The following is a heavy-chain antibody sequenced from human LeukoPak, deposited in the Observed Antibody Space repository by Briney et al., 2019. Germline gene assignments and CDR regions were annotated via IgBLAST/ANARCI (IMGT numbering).Heavy chain of an antibody. Sequence: GGSLRLSCAASGFTFSSYGMHWVRQAPGKGLEWVAVTSYDGSNKYYADSVKGRFTISRDNSKNTLYLQMNSLRAEDTAVYYCAKVAMVRGVLDYWGQGTLVTVSS. CDR2: TSYDGSNK. CDR1: GFTFSSYG. D-gene: IGHD3-10*01. J-gene: IGHJ4*02. CDR3: AKVAMVRGVLDY. V-gene: IGHV3-30*18.